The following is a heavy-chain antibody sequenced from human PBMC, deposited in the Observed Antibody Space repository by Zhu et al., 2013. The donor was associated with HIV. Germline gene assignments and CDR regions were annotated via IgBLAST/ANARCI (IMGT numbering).Heavy chain of an antibody. D-gene: IGHD2-2*02. Sequence: QVQLVQSGAEVKKPGASVKVSCKASGYTFTSYGISWVRQAPGQGLEWMGWISAYNGNTNYAQKLQGRVTMTTDTSTSTAYMELRSLRSDDTAVYYCARDYYXSSTSCYTLGWFDPWGQGTLGXRLL. V-gene: IGHV1-18*01. CDR2: ISAYNGNT. J-gene: IGHJ5*02. CDR3: ARDYYXSSTSCYTLGWFDP. CDR1: GYTFTSYG.